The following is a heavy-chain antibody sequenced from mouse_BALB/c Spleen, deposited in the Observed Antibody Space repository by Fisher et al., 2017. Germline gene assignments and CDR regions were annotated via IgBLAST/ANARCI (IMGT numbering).Heavy chain of an antibody. D-gene: IGHD2-10*02. J-gene: IGHJ1*01. V-gene: IGHV5-12-1*01. CDR3: ARQVWNYRGLFFDV. Sequence: RFTISRDNAKNTLYLQMSSLKSEDTAMYYCARQVWNYRGLFFDVWGAGTTVTVSS.